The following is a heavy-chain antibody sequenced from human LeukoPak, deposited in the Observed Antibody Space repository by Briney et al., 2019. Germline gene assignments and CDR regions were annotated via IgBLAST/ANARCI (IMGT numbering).Heavy chain of an antibody. CDR1: GFTFNSYG. CDR2: VSYDGSTK. CDR3: AKENYDSSGYRYFDH. D-gene: IGHD3-22*01. J-gene: IGHJ4*02. Sequence: GGSLKLSCAASGFTFNSYGMHWVRQAPGKGLEWVAVVSYDGSTKYYADSVKGRFTNSRDNSKNTLYLQMNSLRAEDTAVYYCAKENYDSSGYRYFDHWGQGTLVTVSS. V-gene: IGHV3-30*18.